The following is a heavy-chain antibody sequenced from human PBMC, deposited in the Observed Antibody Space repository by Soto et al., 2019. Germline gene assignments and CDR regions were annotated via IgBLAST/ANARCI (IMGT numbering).Heavy chain of an antibody. Sequence: ASVKVSCKASGYSFTTYGISWVRQAPGQGLEWMGWISGSGGDTNSAQKLQGRVTLTTDTSTNTAYMDLRSLRFDDTAVYYCARIGPPWGDNYHYYGMYVWGQGSTVTVSS. CDR2: ISGSGGDT. J-gene: IGHJ6*02. V-gene: IGHV1-18*01. CDR3: ARIGPPWGDNYHYYGMYV. CDR1: GYSFTTYG. D-gene: IGHD2-21*01.